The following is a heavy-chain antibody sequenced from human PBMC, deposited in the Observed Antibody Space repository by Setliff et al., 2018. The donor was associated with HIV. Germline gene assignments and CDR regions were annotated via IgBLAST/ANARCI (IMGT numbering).Heavy chain of an antibody. CDR3: ARDRSTYGWGVYY. Sequence: VASVKVSCKASGYTFTGYYMHWVRQAPGQGLEWMGRINPNSGGTNYAQKFQGRVTMTRDTSISTAYMELSRLRSDDTAVYYCARDRSTYGWGVYYWGRGTLVTVSS. J-gene: IGHJ4*02. V-gene: IGHV1-2*06. CDR1: GYTFTGYY. CDR2: INPNSGGT. D-gene: IGHD2-8*01.